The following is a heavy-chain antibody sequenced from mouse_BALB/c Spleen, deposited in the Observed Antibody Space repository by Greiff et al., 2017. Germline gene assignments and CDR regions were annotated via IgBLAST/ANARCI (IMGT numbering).Heavy chain of an antibody. CDR1: GYTFTDYE. Sequence: VKLMESGAELVRPGASVTLSCKASGYTFTDYEMHWVKQTPVHGLEWIGAIDPETGGTAYNQKFKGKATLTADKSSSTAYMELRSLTSEDSAVYYCTVRYDGYYFDYWGQGTTLTVSS. D-gene: IGHD2-14*01. J-gene: IGHJ2*01. V-gene: IGHV1-15*01. CDR3: TVRYDGYYFDY. CDR2: IDPETGGT.